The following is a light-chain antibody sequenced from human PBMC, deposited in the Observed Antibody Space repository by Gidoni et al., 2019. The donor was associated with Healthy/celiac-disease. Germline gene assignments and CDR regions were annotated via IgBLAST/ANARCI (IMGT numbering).Light chain of an antibody. Sequence: DIQMTQSPSSLSASVGDRVTITCGASQSISSYLNWYQQKPGKAPKLLIYAASRLQSGVPSRFSGSGSGTDSTLTISILQPEDFATYYCQQSYSTPRTFGQGTKLEIK. J-gene: IGKJ2*01. CDR1: QSISSY. CDR3: QQSYSTPRT. CDR2: AAS. V-gene: IGKV1-39*01.